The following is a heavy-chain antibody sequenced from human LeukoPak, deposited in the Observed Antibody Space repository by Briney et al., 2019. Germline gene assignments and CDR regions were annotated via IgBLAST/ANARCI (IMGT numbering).Heavy chain of an antibody. D-gene: IGHD2-15*01. Sequence: GGSLRLSCAASRFTFSTYGMSWVRQAPGRGLEWVSSISGSGGSTNYADSVKGRFTISRDNSKNTLYLQMNSLRAEDTAVYYCAKGSGDSCYSPIDHWGQGTLVTVSS. CDR1: RFTFSTYG. J-gene: IGHJ4*02. V-gene: IGHV3-23*01. CDR3: AKGSGDSCYSPIDH. CDR2: ISGSGGST.